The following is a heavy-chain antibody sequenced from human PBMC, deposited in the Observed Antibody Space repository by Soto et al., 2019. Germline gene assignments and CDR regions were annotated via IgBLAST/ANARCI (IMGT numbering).Heavy chain of an antibody. J-gene: IGHJ4*02. Sequence: ASVKVSCKASGYTFTNYGISWVRQAPGQGLEWMGWINVYNGNTKYAQKVQGRVTMTTDTSTSTAYMELSSLRSEDTAVYYCARDTFAYGGHLDYWGQGTLVTVSS. CDR2: INVYNGNT. CDR3: ARDTFAYGGHLDY. CDR1: GYTFTNYG. D-gene: IGHD4-17*01. V-gene: IGHV1-18*01.